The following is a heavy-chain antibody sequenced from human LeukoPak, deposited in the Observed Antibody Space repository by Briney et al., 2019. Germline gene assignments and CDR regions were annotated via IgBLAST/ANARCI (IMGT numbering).Heavy chain of an antibody. V-gene: IGHV3-7*03. D-gene: IGHD2-15*01. J-gene: IGHJ4*02. CDR1: GFTFSNYW. CDR3: ATTQTFDH. Sequence: GESLRLSCIASGFTFSNYWMSWVRQAPGKGLEWVANIKQDGSEKYYMDSVKGRFSISSDNAKNSLNLQMNNLRAEDTAVYCATTQTFDHWGQGTLVTVSS. CDR2: IKQDGSEK.